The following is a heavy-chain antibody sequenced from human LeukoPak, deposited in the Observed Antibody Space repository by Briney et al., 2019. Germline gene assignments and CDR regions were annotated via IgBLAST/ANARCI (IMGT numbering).Heavy chain of an antibody. V-gene: IGHV1-2*02. CDR3: ARSGWDYYYMDV. CDR1: GYTFTGYY. Sequence: ASVKVSCKASGYTFTGYYMHWVRQAPGQGLEWMGWTNPNSGGTNYAQKFQGRVTMTRDTSISTAYMELSRLRSDDTAVYYCARSGWDYYYMDVWGKGTTVTVSS. CDR2: TNPNSGGT. D-gene: IGHD6-19*01. J-gene: IGHJ6*03.